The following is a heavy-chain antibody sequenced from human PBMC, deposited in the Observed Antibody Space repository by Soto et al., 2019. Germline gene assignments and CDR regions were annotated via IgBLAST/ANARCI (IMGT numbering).Heavy chain of an antibody. CDR3: ARSRPSGYDILTGYYNPIYYFDY. V-gene: IGHV4-38-2*01. Sequence: PSDTLSLTCAVSGYSISSGYYWGWIRQPPGKGLEWIGSIYHSGSTYYNPSLKSRVTISVDTSKNQFSLKLSSVTAADTAVYYCARSRPSGYDILTGYYNPIYYFDYWGQGTLVTVSS. CDR2: IYHSGST. J-gene: IGHJ4*02. CDR1: GYSISSGYY. D-gene: IGHD3-9*01.